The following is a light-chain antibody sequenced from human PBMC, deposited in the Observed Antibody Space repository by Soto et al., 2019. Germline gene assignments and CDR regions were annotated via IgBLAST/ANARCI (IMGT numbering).Light chain of an antibody. CDR2: DAS. V-gene: IGKV3-11*01. CDR3: QQRSHWPPIT. Sequence: EIVCPQSPATLSLSPGERATLSCRASQSASSYLAGYQQKPGQPPRLLIYDASNRATGIPARFSGSVSGTDFTLTISSLEPEDFAVYYCQQRSHWPPITFGQGTRLEIK. CDR1: QSASSY. J-gene: IGKJ5*01.